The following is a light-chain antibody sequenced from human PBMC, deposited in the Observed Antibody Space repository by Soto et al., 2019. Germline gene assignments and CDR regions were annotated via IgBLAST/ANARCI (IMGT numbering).Light chain of an antibody. CDR3: VAWDDSLNGLDV. J-gene: IGLJ1*01. CDR1: SSNIGSYT. CDR2: NNN. Sequence: QSVLTQPPSASGTPGQRVTISCSGDSSNIGSYTVNWYQQLPGTAPKLLIYNNNQRPSGVPDRFSGSKSGTSASLAISGLQSEDESDYYCVAWDDSLNGLDVFGTGTKVTVL. V-gene: IGLV1-44*01.